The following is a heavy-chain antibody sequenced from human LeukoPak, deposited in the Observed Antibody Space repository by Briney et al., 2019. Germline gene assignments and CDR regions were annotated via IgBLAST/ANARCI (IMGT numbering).Heavy chain of an antibody. V-gene: IGHV1-46*01. CDR1: GYTFTSYY. CDR3: ARGPRITLIRGGQWYFYMDV. Sequence: ASGKLSCKASGYTFTSYYLYLVRDAPGQGLEWMGIINPSGGSTNYAQEFQGRVTMTRDTPTSTVYMELSSLSSEETAVYYCARGPRITLIRGGQWYFYMDVWGKGTTVTISS. J-gene: IGHJ6*03. D-gene: IGHD3-10*01. CDR2: INPSGGST.